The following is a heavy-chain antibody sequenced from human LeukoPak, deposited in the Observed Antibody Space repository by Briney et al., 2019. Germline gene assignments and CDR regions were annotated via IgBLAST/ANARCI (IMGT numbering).Heavy chain of an antibody. CDR3: ARDRSIYYYGSSGSLPYYFDY. V-gene: IGHV1-3*01. CDR1: GYTFTSYA. D-gene: IGHD3-22*01. Sequence: ASVKVSCKASGYTFTSYAMHWVRQAPGQRLEWMGWINAGNGNAKYSQKFQGRVTITRDTSASTAYMELSSLRSEDTAVYYCARDRSIYYYGSSGSLPYYFDYWGQGTLVTVSS. CDR2: INAGNGNA. J-gene: IGHJ4*02.